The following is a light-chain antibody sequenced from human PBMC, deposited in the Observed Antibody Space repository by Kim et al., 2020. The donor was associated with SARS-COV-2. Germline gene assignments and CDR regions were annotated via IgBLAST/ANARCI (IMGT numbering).Light chain of an antibody. V-gene: IGKV3-20*01. CDR2: GAS. J-gene: IGKJ2*03. Sequence: SSPGERAALTCRASESVSSSYLAWYEQNAGQAPRLLIYGASSRATGIPDRFSGSGSGTVFTLTISRLEPEDFAVYYCQQYGSSLYSFGQGTKLEI. CDR3: QQYGSSLYS. CDR1: ESVSSSY.